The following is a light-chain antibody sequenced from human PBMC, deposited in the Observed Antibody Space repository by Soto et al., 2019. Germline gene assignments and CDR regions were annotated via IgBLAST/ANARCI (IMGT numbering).Light chain of an antibody. CDR2: KAS. Sequence: IQMTQSPSTLSASIGDRVTITCRASQSISSWVAWYQQKPGKAPKLLIYKASSLESGVPSRFSGSGSGTGFTLTISSLQPDDFATYYCQQYNSYSRTFGQGTKVDIK. CDR3: QQYNSYSRT. J-gene: IGKJ1*01. V-gene: IGKV1-5*03. CDR1: QSISSW.